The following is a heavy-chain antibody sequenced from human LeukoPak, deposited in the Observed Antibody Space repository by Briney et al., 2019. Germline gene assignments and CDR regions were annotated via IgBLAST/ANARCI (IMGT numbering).Heavy chain of an antibody. CDR2: ISWNSGSI. CDR3: AKDGGSSSADY. Sequence: GGSLRLSCAASGFTFDDYAMHWVRQAPGKGLEWVSGISWNSGSIGYADSVKGRFTISRDNAKNSLYLQMNSLRAEDTALYYCAKDGGSSSADYWGQGTLATVSS. D-gene: IGHD6-6*01. J-gene: IGHJ4*02. CDR1: GFTFDDYA. V-gene: IGHV3-9*01.